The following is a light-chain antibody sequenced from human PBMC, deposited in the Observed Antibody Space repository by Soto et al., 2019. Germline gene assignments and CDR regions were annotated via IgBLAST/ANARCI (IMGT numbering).Light chain of an antibody. V-gene: IGLV2-23*01. CDR2: GDT. Sequence: QSALTQPASVSGSPGQSITISCIGTSSDVGNYNLVSWYQQHPGKAPKVMIYGDTKRPSGVSNRFSGSKSGNTASLTISGLQAEDEADYYCGSYAGSNYVFGTGTKLTVL. CDR1: SSDVGNYNL. CDR3: GSYAGSNYV. J-gene: IGLJ1*01.